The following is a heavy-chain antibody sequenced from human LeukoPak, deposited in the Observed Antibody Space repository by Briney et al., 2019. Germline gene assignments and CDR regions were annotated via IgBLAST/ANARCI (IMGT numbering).Heavy chain of an antibody. Sequence: GGSLRLSCAASGFTFSNYWMNWVRQAPGKGLEWVSYIKQDGSEIYYVDSVKGRFTISRDNAKNSLYLQMNSLRAEDTAVYYCARARFGTGGVDYWGQGTLVTVSS. J-gene: IGHJ4*02. CDR2: IKQDGSEI. CDR1: GFTFSNYW. V-gene: IGHV3-7*01. CDR3: ARARFGTGGVDY. D-gene: IGHD1-1*01.